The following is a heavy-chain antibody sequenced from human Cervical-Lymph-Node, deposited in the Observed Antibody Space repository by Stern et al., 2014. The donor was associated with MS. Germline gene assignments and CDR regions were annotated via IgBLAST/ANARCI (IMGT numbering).Heavy chain of an antibody. J-gene: IGHJ5*02. CDR3: ARHLGSHESGWFDP. CDR1: GGTLISYP. Sequence: VQLVQSGAEVKKPGSSVKVSCQASGGTLISYPISWVRQAPGQGLEWLGGIMPILGTSNYAHKFQGRVTITADESTTTIYMELRSVKSEDTAVYYCARHLGSHESGWFDPWGQGTLVTVSS. CDR2: IMPILGTS. V-gene: IGHV1-69*01. D-gene: IGHD1-26*01.